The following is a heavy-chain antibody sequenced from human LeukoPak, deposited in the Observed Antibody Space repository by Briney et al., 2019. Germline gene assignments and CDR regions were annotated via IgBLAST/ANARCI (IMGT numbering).Heavy chain of an antibody. D-gene: IGHD3-22*01. Sequence: GGSLRLSCAASGFTFSSYAMHWVRQAPGKGLEWVAVISYDGSNKYYADSVKGRFTISRDNSKNTLYLQMNSLRAEDTAMYYCARQGAGASHYDDTGLPRGAFDVWGQGTMLTVSS. J-gene: IGHJ3*01. CDR1: GFTFSSYA. V-gene: IGHV3-30-3*01. CDR3: ARQGAGASHYDDTGLPRGAFDV. CDR2: ISYDGSNK.